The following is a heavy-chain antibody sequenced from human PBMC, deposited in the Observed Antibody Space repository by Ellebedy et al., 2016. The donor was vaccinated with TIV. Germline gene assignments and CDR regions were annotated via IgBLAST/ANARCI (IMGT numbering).Heavy chain of an antibody. CDR2: ISSRSSPI. Sequence: GESLKISCAASGFTFSSYSMNWVRQAPGKGLEWVSYISSRSSPIYYADSVKGRFTISRDNAKNSLFLQMNSLRDEDTAVYYCARDRATNNCSGGSCYPGTFDFWGQGILVTVSS. CDR1: GFTFSSYS. D-gene: IGHD2-15*01. J-gene: IGHJ4*02. V-gene: IGHV3-48*02. CDR3: ARDRATNNCSGGSCYPGTFDF.